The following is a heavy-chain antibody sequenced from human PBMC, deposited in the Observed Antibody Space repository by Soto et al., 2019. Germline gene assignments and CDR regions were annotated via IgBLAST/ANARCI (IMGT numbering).Heavy chain of an antibody. CDR2: IYYSGST. V-gene: IGHV4-59*01. CDR1: GGSISSYY. Sequence: SETLSLTCTVSGGSISSYYWSWIRQPPGKGLEWIGYIYYSGSTNYNPSLKSRVTISVDTSENQFSLNLSSVTAADTAVYYCARDRYYYDSSGYYDGMDVWGQGTTVTVSS. D-gene: IGHD3-22*01. J-gene: IGHJ6*02. CDR3: ARDRYYYDSSGYYDGMDV.